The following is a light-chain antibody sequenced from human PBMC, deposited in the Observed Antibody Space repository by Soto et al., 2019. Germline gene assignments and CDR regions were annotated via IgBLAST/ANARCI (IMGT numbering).Light chain of an antibody. CDR1: QSVNSF. J-gene: IGKJ4*01. CDR2: GAS. CDR3: QQYYNWPPLT. V-gene: IGKV3D-15*01. Sequence: EIVMTQSPATLSVSPGGRATLSCRASQSVNSFLAWYRQKPGQAPRLLIYGASTRATGIPARFSGSGSGTEFTLTISSLQSEDSAVYYCQQYYNWPPLTFGGGTKVDIK.